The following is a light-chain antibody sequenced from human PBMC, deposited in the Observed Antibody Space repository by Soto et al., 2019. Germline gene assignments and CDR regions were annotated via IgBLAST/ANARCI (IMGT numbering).Light chain of an antibody. Sequence: IGVTQSPGALSLYKGERATLSCGASQSVSNNYLAWYQQKPGPAPRLLIYGASSRATGIPDRFSGSGSGTDFTLTISRLEPEDFAVYYCQQYGSSPSTFGPGTKVDIK. J-gene: IGKJ3*01. CDR2: GAS. CDR1: QSVSNNY. V-gene: IGKV3-20*01. CDR3: QQYGSSPST.